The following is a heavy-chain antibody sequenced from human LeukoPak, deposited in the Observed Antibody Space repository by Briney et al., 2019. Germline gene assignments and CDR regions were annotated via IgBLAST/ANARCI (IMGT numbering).Heavy chain of an antibody. D-gene: IGHD6-19*01. Sequence: SVKVSCKASGGTFSSYAISWVRQAPGQGVEWMGRIIPIFGTANFAHMFQGRITITTDEFTSTAYMALSSLRSEDTAVYYCARHPGIAVADYYFDYWGQGTLVTVSS. CDR1: GGTFSSYA. CDR2: IIPIFGTA. V-gene: IGHV1-69*05. J-gene: IGHJ4*02. CDR3: ARHPGIAVADYYFDY.